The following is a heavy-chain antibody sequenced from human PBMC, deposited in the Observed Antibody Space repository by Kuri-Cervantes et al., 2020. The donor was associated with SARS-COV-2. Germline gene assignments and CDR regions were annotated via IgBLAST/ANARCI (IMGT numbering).Heavy chain of an antibody. D-gene: IGHD3-16*01. V-gene: IGHV4-34*01. J-gene: IGHJ4*02. Sequence: SETLSLTSVVSGSSFSGYYWSWIRQPPGKGLEWNGEITHTGTTNYNASLKSRVIISLNMSKNQFSLRLSSVTAANTAVYYCARGRSFVGNWGQGTLVTVSS. CDR3: ARGRSFVGN. CDR2: ITHTGTT. CDR1: GSSFSGYY.